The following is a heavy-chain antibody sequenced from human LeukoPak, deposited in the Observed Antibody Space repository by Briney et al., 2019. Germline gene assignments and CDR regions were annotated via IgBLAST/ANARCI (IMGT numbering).Heavy chain of an antibody. V-gene: IGHV3-53*01. CDR3: ARARPAAAGYYFDY. D-gene: IGHD6-13*01. CDR1: GFTVSSNY. CDR2: IYSGGST. Sequence: GGSLRLSCAASGFTVSSNYMSWVRQAPGKGLEWVSVIYSGGSTYYADSVKGRFTISRDNSRNTLYLQMNSLRAEDTAVYYCARARPAAAGYYFDYWGQGTLVTVSS. J-gene: IGHJ4*02.